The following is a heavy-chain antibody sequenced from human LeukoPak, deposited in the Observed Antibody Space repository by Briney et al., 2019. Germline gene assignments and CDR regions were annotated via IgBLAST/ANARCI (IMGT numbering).Heavy chain of an antibody. V-gene: IGHV3-23*01. CDR1: GFTFSSYT. J-gene: IGHJ4*02. Sequence: GGSLRLSCAASGFTFSSYTMSWVRQAPGKGLEWVSTITTSDGNTYYAGSVKGRFTVSRDNSKNTLYLQMNSLRAEDTAVYYCAKDGGLWVSAHWGDSWGRGTLVTVSS. CDR2: ITTSDGNT. CDR3: AKDGGLWVSAHWGDS. D-gene: IGHD7-27*01.